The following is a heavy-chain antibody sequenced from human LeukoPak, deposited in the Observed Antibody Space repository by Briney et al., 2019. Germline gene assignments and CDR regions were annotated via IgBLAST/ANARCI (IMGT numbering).Heavy chain of an antibody. CDR1: GFTFTTYA. J-gene: IGHJ3*02. CDR3: ATGLNSGGAFDI. V-gene: IGHV3-23*01. CDR2: ITANSGST. D-gene: IGHD1-26*01. Sequence: RAGESLRLSCAASGFTFTTYAMNWVRQAPGKGLEWVSGITANSGSTYYDDSVHGRFADCRDNSKNTVYLRMSGLRADDTAVYYCATGLNSGGAFDIWGQGTMVTVSS.